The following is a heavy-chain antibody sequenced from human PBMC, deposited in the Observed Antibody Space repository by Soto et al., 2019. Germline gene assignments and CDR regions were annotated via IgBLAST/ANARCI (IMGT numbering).Heavy chain of an antibody. J-gene: IGHJ4*02. CDR2: IYWDDDE. V-gene: IGHV2-5*02. D-gene: IGHD2-21*01. CDR3: VHSRVLSSGDWYYFDY. Sequence: QITLKESGPTLVKPTQTLTLTCTFSGFSLSTTGVGVGWIRQPPGKALEYVALIYWDDDERYNPSLRSRLTITTDTSKNQVVLTMTNMDPVGTATYYCVHSRVLSSGDWYYFDYWGQGTLVTVSS. CDR1: GFSLSTTGVG.